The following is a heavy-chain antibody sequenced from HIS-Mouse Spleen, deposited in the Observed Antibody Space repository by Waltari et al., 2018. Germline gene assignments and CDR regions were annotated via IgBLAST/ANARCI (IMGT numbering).Heavy chain of an antibody. J-gene: IGHJ3*02. CDR2: INHSGST. Sequence: QVQLQQWGAGLLKPSETLSLTCAFYGGSFSGYSGTWIRQPPGKGREWIGEINHSGSTNYNPSLKSRVTISVDTSKNQFSLKLSSVTAADTAVYYCARGRFHSWNDAFDIWGQGTMVTVSS. V-gene: IGHV4-34*01. CDR3: ARGRFHSWNDAFDI. D-gene: IGHD1-1*01. CDR1: GGSFSGYS.